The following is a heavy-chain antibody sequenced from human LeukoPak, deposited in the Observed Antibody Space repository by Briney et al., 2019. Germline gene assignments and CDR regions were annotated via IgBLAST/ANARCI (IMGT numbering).Heavy chain of an antibody. V-gene: IGHV3-21*01. J-gene: IGHJ6*02. CDR1: GFTFNSYS. CDR2: ISSSSSYI. CDR3: ARDDFWSGRHYYYYGMDV. Sequence: GGSLRLSCAASGFTFNSYSMNWVRQAPGKGLEGVSSISSSSSYIYYADAVKGRCTISRANAKTSLYLQMNSLRAEDTAVYYCARDDFWSGRHYYYYGMDVWGQGTTVTVSS. D-gene: IGHD3-3*01.